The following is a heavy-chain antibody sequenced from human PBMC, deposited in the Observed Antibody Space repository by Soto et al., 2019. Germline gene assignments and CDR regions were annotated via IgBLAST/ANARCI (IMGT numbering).Heavy chain of an antibody. J-gene: IGHJ2*01. V-gene: IGHV1-69*13. CDR1: GGTFSSYA. Sequence: ASVKVSCKASGGTFSSYAISWVRQAPGQGLEWMGGIIPIFGTANYAQKFQGRVTITADESTSTAYMELSSLRSEDTAVYYCARGPNTAMVTGIYWYFDLWGRGTLVTVSS. D-gene: IGHD5-18*01. CDR2: IIPIFGTA. CDR3: ARGPNTAMVTGIYWYFDL.